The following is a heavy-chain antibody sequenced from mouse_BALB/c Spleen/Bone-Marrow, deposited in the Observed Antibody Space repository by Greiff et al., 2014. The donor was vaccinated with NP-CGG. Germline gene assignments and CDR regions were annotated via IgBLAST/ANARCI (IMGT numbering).Heavy chain of an antibody. V-gene: IGHV5-12-2*01. CDR2: ISNGGGST. Sequence: VQLKESGGGLVQPGGSLKLSCAASGFTFGSYTMSWVRQTPEKRLEWVAYISNGGGSTYYPDTVKGRFTISRDNAKNTLYLQMSSLKSEDTAMYYCARQIYFPYFDYWGQGTTLTVSS. CDR3: ARQIYFPYFDY. CDR1: GFTFGSYT. D-gene: IGHD2-1*01. J-gene: IGHJ2*01.